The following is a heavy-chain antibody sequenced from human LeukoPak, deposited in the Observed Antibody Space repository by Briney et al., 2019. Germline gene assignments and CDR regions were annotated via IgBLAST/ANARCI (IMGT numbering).Heavy chain of an antibody. CDR1: GFMFRRFV. V-gene: IGHV3-23*01. D-gene: IGHD3-16*01. Sequence: GGSLRLSCGGSGFMFRRFVLLWVRQAPGEGLVGVSGIDGNGESTHCGDSVRGRFTISRDNSKSTLYLQTNSLRVADTAEYFCGRHPTGDYVGASDFWGQGTKVAVSS. CDR3: GRHPTGDYVGASDF. CDR2: IDGNGEST. J-gene: IGHJ3*01.